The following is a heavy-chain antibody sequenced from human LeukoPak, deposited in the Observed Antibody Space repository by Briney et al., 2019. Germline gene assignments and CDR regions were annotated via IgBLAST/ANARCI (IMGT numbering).Heavy chain of an antibody. CDR1: GGSFSGYY. D-gene: IGHD6-13*01. J-gene: IGHJ4*02. V-gene: IGHV4-34*01. CDR3: ARENVQYGSSWHFDY. Sequence: KTSETLSLTCAVYGGSFSGYYWSWIRQPPGKGLEWSGEINHSGSTNYNPSLKSRVTISVDTSKNQFSLKLSSVTAADTAVYYCARENVQYGSSWHFDYWRQGTLVTVS. CDR2: INHSGST.